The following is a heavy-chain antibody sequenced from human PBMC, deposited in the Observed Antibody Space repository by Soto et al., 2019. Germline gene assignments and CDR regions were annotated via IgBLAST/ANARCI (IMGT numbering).Heavy chain of an antibody. V-gene: IGHV2-5*02. D-gene: IGHD1-1*01. CDR1: GFSLSTSGVG. CDR3: ARRRTEARGFDY. CDR2: IYWDDDK. J-gene: IGHJ4*02. Sequence: QITLKESGPTLVKPTQTLTLTCTFSGFSLSTSGVGVGWIRQPPGKALEWLALIYWDDDKRYSPSLKSRLTITKDTSKNQVVLTMTNMDPVDTATYYCARRRTEARGFDYWGQGTLVTVSS.